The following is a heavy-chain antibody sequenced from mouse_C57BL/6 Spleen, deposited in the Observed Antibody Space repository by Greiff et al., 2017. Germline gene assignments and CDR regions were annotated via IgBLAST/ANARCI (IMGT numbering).Heavy chain of an antibody. J-gene: IGHJ3*01. CDR2: IDPENGDT. D-gene: IGHD2-4*01. CDR3: TVYDYCAY. Sequence: VQLQQSGAELVRPGASVTLSCTASGFNITDDSMHWVKQRPEQGLEWIGWIDPENGDTKYASKFQGKATITADTSSNTAYLQLSSLTSDDTAFYDCTVYDYCAYWGQGTLVTVSA. V-gene: IGHV14-4*01. CDR1: GFNITDDS.